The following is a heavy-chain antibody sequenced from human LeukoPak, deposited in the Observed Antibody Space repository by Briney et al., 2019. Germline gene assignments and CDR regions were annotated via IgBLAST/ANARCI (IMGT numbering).Heavy chain of an antibody. J-gene: IGHJ4*02. V-gene: IGHV4-59*01. Sequence: ETLSLTCTVSGGSISSYYWSWIRPPPGKGLEGIGYIYHSGSSNYNPSLKSRVTISVDTYKTQFSLKLSSVTAADTAVYYCARASMGYSSSWYFDYWGQGTLVTVSS. CDR1: GGSISSYY. CDR3: ARASMGYSSSWYFDY. CDR2: IYHSGSS. D-gene: IGHD6-13*01.